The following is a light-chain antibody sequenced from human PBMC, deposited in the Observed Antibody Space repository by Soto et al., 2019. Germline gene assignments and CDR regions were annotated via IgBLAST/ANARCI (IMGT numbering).Light chain of an antibody. V-gene: IGLV4-69*01. CDR2: LNSDGSH. J-gene: IGLJ2*01. CDR1: SGHSSYA. Sequence: QSVLTQSPSASASLGASVKLTCTLSSGHSSYAIAWHQQQPEKGPRYLMKLNSDGSHSKGDGIPDRFSGSSSGAERYLTISSLQSEDEADYYSQTWGTGTVVFGGGTKVTVL. CDR3: QTWGTGTVV.